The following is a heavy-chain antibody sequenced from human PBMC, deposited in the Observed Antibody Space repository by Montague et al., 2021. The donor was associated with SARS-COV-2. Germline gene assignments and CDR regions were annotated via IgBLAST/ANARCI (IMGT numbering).Heavy chain of an antibody. J-gene: IGHJ6*02. CDR2: IYYSGST. V-gene: IGHV4-39*07. Sequence: SETLSLTCTVSGGSISSSSYYWGWIRQPPGKGLEWIGSIYYSGSTYYNPSLKSRVTISVDKSKNQFSLKLTSVTAADTAVYYCAREGVPTPGAEWKILHYHSMDVWGQGTTVTVSS. D-gene: IGHD2-8*01. CDR1: GGSISSSSYY. CDR3: AREGVPTPGAEWKILHYHSMDV.